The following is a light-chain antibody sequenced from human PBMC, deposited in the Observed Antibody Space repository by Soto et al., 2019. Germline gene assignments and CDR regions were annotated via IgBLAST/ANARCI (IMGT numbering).Light chain of an antibody. J-gene: IGLJ1*01. Sequence: QSALTQPASVSGSPGQSITISCTGTSSDVGSYNLVSWYQQQPGKAPKLMIYEVSKRPSGVSNRFSGPKSGNTASLTISGLQAEDEADYYCCSYAGSSTFYVFGTGTKVTV. CDR2: EVS. V-gene: IGLV2-23*02. CDR1: SSDVGSYNL. CDR3: CSYAGSSTFYV.